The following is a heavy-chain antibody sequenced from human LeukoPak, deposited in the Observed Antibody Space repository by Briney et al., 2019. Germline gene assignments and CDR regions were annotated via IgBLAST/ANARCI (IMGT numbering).Heavy chain of an antibody. CDR2: IYWNDDK. Sequence: VFGPTLVKPTQTLTLTCTLSGFSLSTSGVGVGWIRQPPGKALEWLTLIYWNDDKRYSPSLKTRLTIAKDTSKNQVVLTMTNMDPVDTATYHCAHGVSSGWFGDYFDYWGQGTLVTVSS. J-gene: IGHJ4*02. D-gene: IGHD6-19*01. V-gene: IGHV2-5*01. CDR3: AHGVSSGWFGDYFDY. CDR1: GFSLSTSGVG.